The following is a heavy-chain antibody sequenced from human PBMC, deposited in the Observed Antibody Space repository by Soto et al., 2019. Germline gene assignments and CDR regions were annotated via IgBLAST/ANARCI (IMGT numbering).Heavy chain of an antibody. V-gene: IGHV1-3*01. Sequence: ASVKVSCKASGYTFTSYAMDSVRQAPGQRLEWMGWINAGNGNTKYSQKFQGRVTITRDKSASTAYMELSSLRSEDTAVYYCAKEGGLDYGIVVWGQGTTVTVSS. CDR1: GYTFTSYA. CDR3: AKEGGLDYGIVV. CDR2: INAGNGNT. D-gene: IGHD1-26*01. J-gene: IGHJ6*02.